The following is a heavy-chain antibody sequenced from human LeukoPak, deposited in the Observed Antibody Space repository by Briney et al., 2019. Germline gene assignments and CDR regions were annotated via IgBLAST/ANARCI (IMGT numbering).Heavy chain of an antibody. V-gene: IGHV1-18*01. CDR2: ISAYNGNT. CDR3: ARLAAGIAVAGTLDY. J-gene: IGHJ4*02. D-gene: IGHD6-19*01. Sequence: ASVKVSCKASGYTFTSYGISWVRHPPRPPPPRLGWISAYNGNTNYAQKLQGRVTMTTDTSTSTAYMELRSLRSDDTAVYYCARLAAGIAVAGTLDYWGQGTLVTVSS. CDR1: GYTFTSYG.